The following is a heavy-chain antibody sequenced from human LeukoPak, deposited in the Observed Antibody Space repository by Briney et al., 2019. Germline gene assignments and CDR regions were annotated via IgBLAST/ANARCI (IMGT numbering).Heavy chain of an antibody. D-gene: IGHD6-19*01. V-gene: IGHV3-15*01. Sequence: GGSLRLSCAASGFTFSNVWMSWVRQAPGKGLEWVGRIKSKADGGTTDYAAPVKGRFTISRDDSKNTLNLQMNSLKTEDTAVYYCTPSIAVAGSLDYWGQGTLVTVSS. CDR1: GFTFSNVW. CDR2: IKSKADGGTT. J-gene: IGHJ4*02. CDR3: TPSIAVAGSLDY.